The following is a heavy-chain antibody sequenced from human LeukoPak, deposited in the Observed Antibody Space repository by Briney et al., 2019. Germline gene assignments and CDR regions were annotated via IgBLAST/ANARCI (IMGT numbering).Heavy chain of an antibody. CDR1: GGSLSSYY. V-gene: IGHV4-59*01. CDR2: IYYSGST. CDR3: ARGGDGYNFRLISYYYGMDV. J-gene: IGHJ6*02. Sequence: SETLSLTCTVSGGSLSSYYWSWIRQPPGKGLEWIGYIYYSGSTNYNPSLKSRVTISVDTSKNQFSLKLSSVTAADTAVYYCARGGDGYNFRLISYYYGMDVWGQGTTVTVSS. D-gene: IGHD5-24*01.